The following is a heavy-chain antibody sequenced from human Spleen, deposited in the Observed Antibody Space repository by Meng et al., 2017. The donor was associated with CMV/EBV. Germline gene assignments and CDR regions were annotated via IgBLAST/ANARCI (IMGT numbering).Heavy chain of an antibody. V-gene: IGHV3-23*01. CDR3: AKAINRFDY. CDR1: GCTFSSYA. Sequence: GRLLGSGGGLVQPGGPRQLSCASSGCTFSSYAVSWVRQAPGKGLEWVSAISGSGGSTYYAGSVKGRFTISRDNSKNTLYLQMNSLRAEDTAVYYCAKAINRFDYWGQGTLVTVSS. CDR2: ISGSGGST. D-gene: IGHD1-14*01. J-gene: IGHJ4*02.